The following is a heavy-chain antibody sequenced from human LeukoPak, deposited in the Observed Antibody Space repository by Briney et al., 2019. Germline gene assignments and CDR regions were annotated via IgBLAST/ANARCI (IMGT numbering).Heavy chain of an antibody. CDR2: TYYSGSP. CDR3: ARPYYYDSRIDP. CDR1: GVSISSGDYY. V-gene: IGHV4-30-4*01. J-gene: IGHJ5*02. D-gene: IGHD3-22*01. Sequence: PSETLSLTCTVSGVSISSGDYYWSWIRQPPGKGLEWIGYTYYSGSPYYNPSLKSRVTIPVDTSKNQFSLKLSSVTAADTAVYYCARPYYYDSRIDPWGQGTRVTVSS.